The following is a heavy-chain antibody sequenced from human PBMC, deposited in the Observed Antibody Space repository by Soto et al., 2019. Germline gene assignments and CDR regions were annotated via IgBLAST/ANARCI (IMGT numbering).Heavy chain of an antibody. D-gene: IGHD1-1*01. CDR1: GGSISSGGYY. J-gene: IGHJ3*02. CDR3: ARASNWNDCLTLEGGWDAFDI. V-gene: IGHV4-31*03. Sequence: QVQLQESGPGLVKPSQTLSLTCTVSGGSISSGGYYWSWIRQHPGKGLEWIGYIYYSGSTYYNPSLKSRVTISVDTSKNRFSLKLSSVTAADTAVYYCARASNWNDCLTLEGGWDAFDIWGQGTMVTVSS. CDR2: IYYSGST.